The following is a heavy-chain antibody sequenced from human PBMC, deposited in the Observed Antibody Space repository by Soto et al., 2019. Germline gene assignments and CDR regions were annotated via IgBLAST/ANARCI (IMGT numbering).Heavy chain of an antibody. V-gene: IGHV3-11*01. CDR1: GFTFSDYF. J-gene: IGHJ4*02. Sequence: PGGSLRLSCAASGFTFSDYFMTWLRQAPGEGLEWVAYISTSARIINYADSVKGRFTISRDNAKNSLYLQMNSLRAEDTAVYFCAREYSAYHYHVDFWGQGTVVTVSS. D-gene: IGHD4-4*01. CDR2: ISTSARII. CDR3: AREYSAYHYHVDF.